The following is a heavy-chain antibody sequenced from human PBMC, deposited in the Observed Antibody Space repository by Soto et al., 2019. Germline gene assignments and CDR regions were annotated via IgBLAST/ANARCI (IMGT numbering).Heavy chain of an antibody. Sequence: PGGSLRLSCAASGFTFSNYWMSWVRQAPGKGLEWVANIKQDGSEKYYVDSVKGRFTISRDNAKNSLYLQINSLRAEDTAVYYCARGRSGSYFYWGQGTLVTVSS. J-gene: IGHJ4*02. CDR3: ARGRSGSYFY. CDR2: IKQDGSEK. D-gene: IGHD3-10*01. V-gene: IGHV3-7*05. CDR1: GFTFSNYW.